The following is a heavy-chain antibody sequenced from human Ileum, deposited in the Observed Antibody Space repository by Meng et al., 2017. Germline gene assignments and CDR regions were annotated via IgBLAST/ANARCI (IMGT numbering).Heavy chain of an antibody. CDR2: ISSSGSTI. CDR1: GFTFSNYE. CDR3: ARALGYCSGGSCYRGWGMDV. J-gene: IGHJ6*02. Sequence: GGSLRLSCADSGFTFSNYEMNWVRQAPGKGLEWVSYISSSGSTIYYADSVKGRFTISRDNAKNSLYLQMNSLRAEDTAVYYCARALGYCSGGSCYRGWGMDVWGQGTTVTVSS. D-gene: IGHD2-15*01. V-gene: IGHV3-48*03.